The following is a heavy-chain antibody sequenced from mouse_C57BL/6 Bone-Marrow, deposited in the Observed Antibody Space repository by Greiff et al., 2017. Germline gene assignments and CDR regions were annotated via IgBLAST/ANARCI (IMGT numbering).Heavy chain of an antibody. V-gene: IGHV1-62-2*01. CDR2: FYPGSGSI. CDR1: GYTFTEYT. Sequence: QVQLKESGAELVKPGASVKLSCKASGYTFTEYTIHWVKQRPGQGLEWVGWFYPGSGSIEYTETFKGKDTLTADKSSSTVYMEIGRLTSEYSAVYFCARHEDRWLLPRGGFAYWGQGTLVTVAA. D-gene: IGHD2-3*01. J-gene: IGHJ3*01. CDR3: ARHEDRWLLPRGGFAY.